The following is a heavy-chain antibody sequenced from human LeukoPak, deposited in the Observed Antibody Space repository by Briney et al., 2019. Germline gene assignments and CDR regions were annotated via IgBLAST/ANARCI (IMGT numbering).Heavy chain of an antibody. V-gene: IGHV3-7*01. J-gene: IGHJ4*02. D-gene: IGHD2-2*01. CDR2: IKQDGSEK. CDR3: ARDGSKKLGFDS. CDR1: GFTFSSYG. Sequence: GGSLRLSCAASGFTFSSYGMHWVRQAPGKGLEWVANIKQDGSEKQYVDSVKGRFTISRDNAKNSLYLQMNSLRGEDTAVYYCARDGSKKLGFDSWGQGTLVTVSS.